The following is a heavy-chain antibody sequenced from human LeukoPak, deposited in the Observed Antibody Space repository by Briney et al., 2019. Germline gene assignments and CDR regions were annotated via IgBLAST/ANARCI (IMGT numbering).Heavy chain of an antibody. CDR2: IYYSGST. CDR3: ARPRGGSYTDAFDI. V-gene: IGHV4-39*07. J-gene: IGHJ3*02. D-gene: IGHD1-26*01. Sequence: SETLSLTCTVSGGSISSSCYFWGWIRQPPGKGLEWIGSIYYSGSTYYNPSLKSRVTLSVDTSKNQFSLKLSSVTAADTAVYYCARPRGGSYTDAFDIWGQGTMVAVSS. CDR1: GGSISSSCYF.